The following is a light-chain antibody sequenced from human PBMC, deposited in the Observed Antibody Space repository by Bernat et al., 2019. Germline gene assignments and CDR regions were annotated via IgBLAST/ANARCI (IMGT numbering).Light chain of an antibody. CDR1: SSNIGSYNF. J-gene: IGLJ3*02. V-gene: IGLV2-23*01. CDR2: EGN. Sequence: QSALTQPASVYGSPGQSITISCTGTSSNIGSYNFISWFQQHPGQAPKLIIYEGNKRPSGVSSRFSGSESGHTASLTISGLQVEDESHYFCCSYAGSRRMFGGGTKLTVL. CDR3: CSYAGSRRM.